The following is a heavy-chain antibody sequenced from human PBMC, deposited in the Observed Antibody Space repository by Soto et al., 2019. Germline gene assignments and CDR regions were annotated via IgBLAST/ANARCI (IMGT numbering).Heavy chain of an antibody. CDR2: INHSGST. Sequence: SETLSLTCAVYGGSFSGYYWSWIRQPPGKGLEWIGEINHSGSTNYNPSLKSRVTISVDTSKNQFSLKLSSVTAADTAVYYCARGFYYGSGSYYYYYYYGMDVWGQGTTVTVS. J-gene: IGHJ6*02. D-gene: IGHD3-10*01. CDR3: ARGFYYGSGSYYYYYYYGMDV. CDR1: GGSFSGYY. V-gene: IGHV4-34*01.